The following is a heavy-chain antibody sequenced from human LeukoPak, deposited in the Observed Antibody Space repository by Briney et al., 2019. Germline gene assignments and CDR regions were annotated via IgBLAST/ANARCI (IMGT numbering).Heavy chain of an antibody. Sequence: SVKVSCKASGGTFSSYAISWVRQAPGQGLEWMGRIIPILGIVNYAQKFQGRVTITADKSTSTAYMELSSLRSEDTAVYYCARGPRRGYSYGYYFDYWGQGTLVTVSS. CDR3: ARGPRRGYSYGYYFDY. V-gene: IGHV1-69*04. CDR1: GGTFSSYA. J-gene: IGHJ4*02. CDR2: IIPILGIV. D-gene: IGHD5-18*01.